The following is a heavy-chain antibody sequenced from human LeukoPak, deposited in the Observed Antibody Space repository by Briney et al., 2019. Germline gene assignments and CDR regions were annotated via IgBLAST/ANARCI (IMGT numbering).Heavy chain of an antibody. V-gene: IGHV5-51*01. D-gene: IGHD1-26*01. CDR2: IYPGDSGP. Sequence: GESLKISCKVSGYSFTSYCIGWVRQMPGKGLEWMGIIYPGDSGPTYSPSLQGQVTISVDKSISTAYLQWSSLHASDTAMYYCGMSGDRVPLQDDVFDVWGQGTMVTVST. CDR3: GMSGDRVPLQDDVFDV. CDR1: GYSFTSYC. J-gene: IGHJ3*01.